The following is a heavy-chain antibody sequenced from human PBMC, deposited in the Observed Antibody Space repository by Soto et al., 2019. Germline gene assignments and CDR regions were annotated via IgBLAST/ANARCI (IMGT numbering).Heavy chain of an antibody. Sequence: PGGSLRLSCAASGFTFSSYWMHWVRQAPGKGLVWVSRIKSDGRSTSYADSVKGRFTISRDNAKNALYLQMNSLRADDTAVYYCARDRPWRGDSYYGLDVWGQGTTVTVSS. J-gene: IGHJ6*02. V-gene: IGHV3-74*01. CDR2: IKSDGRST. D-gene: IGHD3-10*01. CDR1: GFTFSSYW. CDR3: ARDRPWRGDSYYGLDV.